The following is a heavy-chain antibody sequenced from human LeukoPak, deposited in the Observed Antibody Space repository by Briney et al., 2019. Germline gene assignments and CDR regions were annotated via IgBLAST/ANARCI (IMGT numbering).Heavy chain of an antibody. V-gene: IGHV4-39*07. CDR3: AREASGLYDFWSGYNYYYYMDV. CDR2: IYYSGST. D-gene: IGHD3-3*01. CDR1: GGSISSSSYY. Sequence: SETLSLTCTVSGGSISSSSYYWGWIRQPPGKGLEWIGSIYYSGSTYYNPSLKSRVTISVDTSKNQSSLKLSSVTAADTAVYYCAREASGLYDFWSGYNYYYYMDVWGKGTTVTVSS. J-gene: IGHJ6*03.